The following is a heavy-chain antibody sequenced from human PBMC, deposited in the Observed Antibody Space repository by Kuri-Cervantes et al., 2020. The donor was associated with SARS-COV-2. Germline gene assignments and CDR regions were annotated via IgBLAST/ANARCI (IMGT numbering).Heavy chain of an antibody. D-gene: IGHD6-13*01. J-gene: IGHJ1*01. V-gene: IGHV1-18*01. CDR3: ARDRLAAAGTTEHRH. CDR1: GYTFTSYD. Sequence: ASVKVSCKASGYTFTSYDISWVRQAPGQGLEWMGWISAYNGNTNYAQKLQGRATMTTDTSTSTAYMELRSLRSDDTAVYYCARDRLAAAGTTEHRHWGQGTLVTVSS. CDR2: ISAYNGNT.